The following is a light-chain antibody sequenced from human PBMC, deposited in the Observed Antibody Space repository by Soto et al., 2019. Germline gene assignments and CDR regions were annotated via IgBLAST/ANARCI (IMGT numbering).Light chain of an antibody. CDR2: GAS. J-gene: IGKJ1*01. Sequence: EIVLTQSPVTLSFSPGEIATLSCSASQSLSNNIYLAWYQQKPGQAPRLLIYGASSRATGIPNRFSGSGSGTEFTPTISSLQPDDFAAYYCQQYNSYSWTFGQGTKVDIK. CDR1: QSLSNNIY. V-gene: IGKV3-20*01. CDR3: QQYNSYSWT.